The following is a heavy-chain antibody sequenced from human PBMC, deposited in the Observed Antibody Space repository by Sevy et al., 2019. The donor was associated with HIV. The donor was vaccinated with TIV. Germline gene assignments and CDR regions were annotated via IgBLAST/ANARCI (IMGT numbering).Heavy chain of an antibody. CDR1: GYSISSGYY. CDR3: ARQLRRGDWNYDY. CDR2: IYHSGST. Sequence: SETLSLTCAVSGYSISSGYYWGWIRQPPGKGLEWIGSIYHSGSTYYNPSLKSRVTISVDTSKNQFSLKLSSVTAADTAVYYCARQLRRGDWNYDYSGQGTMVTVSS. J-gene: IGHJ4*02. V-gene: IGHV4-38-2*01. D-gene: IGHD1-7*01.